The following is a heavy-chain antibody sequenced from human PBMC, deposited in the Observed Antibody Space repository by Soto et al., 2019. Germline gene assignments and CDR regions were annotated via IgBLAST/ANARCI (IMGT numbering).Heavy chain of an antibody. CDR2: IYYSGST. Sequence: PSETLSLTCTVSGGSISSYYWSWIRQPPGKGLEWIGYIYYSGSTNYNPSLKSRVTISVDTSKNQFSLKLSSVTAADTAVYYCAREGRGGYSYGFFDYWGQGTLVTVSS. J-gene: IGHJ4*02. V-gene: IGHV4-59*01. D-gene: IGHD5-18*01. CDR1: GGSISSYY. CDR3: AREGRGGYSYGFFDY.